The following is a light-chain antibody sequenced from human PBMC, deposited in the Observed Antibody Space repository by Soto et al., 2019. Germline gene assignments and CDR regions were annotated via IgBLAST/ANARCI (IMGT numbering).Light chain of an antibody. CDR2: DAS. V-gene: IGKV1-5*01. CDR1: QGISSW. J-gene: IGKJ1*01. Sequence: DIQMTQSPSTLSASVGDRVTITCRASQGISSWLAWYQQKPGKAPKLLIYDASSLESGVPSRFSGSGSGTEFALTISSLQPDDFATYYCQHYNSYSLTFGQGTKVEIK. CDR3: QHYNSYSLT.